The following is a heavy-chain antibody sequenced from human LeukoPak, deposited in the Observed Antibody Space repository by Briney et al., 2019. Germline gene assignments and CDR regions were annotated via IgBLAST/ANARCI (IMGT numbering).Heavy chain of an antibody. D-gene: IGHD3-10*01. CDR3: ARDGRITMVRGVIIIEGYWFDP. Sequence: ASVKVSCKASGYTFTSYGISWVRPAPGQGLEWMGWISAYNGNTNYAQKLQGRVTMTTDTSTSTAYMELRSLRSDDTAVYYCARDGRITMVRGVIIIEGYWFDPWGQGTLVTVSS. J-gene: IGHJ5*02. V-gene: IGHV1-18*01. CDR2: ISAYNGNT. CDR1: GYTFTSYG.